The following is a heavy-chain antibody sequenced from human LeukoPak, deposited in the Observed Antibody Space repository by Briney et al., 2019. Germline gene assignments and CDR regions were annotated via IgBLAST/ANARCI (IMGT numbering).Heavy chain of an antibody. CDR3: ARARIVGDPNFDY. CDR2: ISPYNGNT. J-gene: IGHJ4*02. V-gene: IGHV1-18*01. Sequence: ASVKVSCKASVYTFISYGISWVRQAPGQGLEWMGWISPYNGNTNYAQKLQGRVTMTRDTSTSTVYMELSSLRSEDTAVYYCARARIVGDPNFDYWGQGTLVTVSS. CDR1: VYTFISYG. D-gene: IGHD1-26*01.